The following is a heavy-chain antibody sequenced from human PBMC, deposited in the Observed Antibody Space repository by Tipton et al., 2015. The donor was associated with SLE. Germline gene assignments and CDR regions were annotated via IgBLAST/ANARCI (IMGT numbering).Heavy chain of an antibody. J-gene: IGHJ3*01. Sequence: SLRLSCVVSGFIFSDDPMNWVRQAPGRGLEWVSNIRSSGDDKYYADSVKGRFTISRDNFKNTLYLQMNSLRAEDTAVYYCASPGLLMVYDIRYRFDYWGQGTMVSVSS. V-gene: IGHV3-21*05. CDR1: GFIFSDDP. CDR2: IRSSGDDK. D-gene: IGHD2-8*01. CDR3: ASPGLLMVYDIRYRFDY.